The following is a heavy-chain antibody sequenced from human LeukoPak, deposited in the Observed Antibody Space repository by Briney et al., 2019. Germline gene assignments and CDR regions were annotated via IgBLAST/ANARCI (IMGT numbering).Heavy chain of an antibody. V-gene: IGHV3-23*01. Sequence: GGSLRLSCAASGFAFKNYAMTWVRQAPGKGLQWVSNINDNGGQRHYADSVKGRFTISRDNSKNTLFLQMDSLSAEDTAVYYCAKTQWKVGATDYFDYWGHGILVTVSS. CDR3: AKTQWKVGATDYFDY. J-gene: IGHJ4*01. D-gene: IGHD1-26*01. CDR2: INDNGGQR. CDR1: GFAFKNYA.